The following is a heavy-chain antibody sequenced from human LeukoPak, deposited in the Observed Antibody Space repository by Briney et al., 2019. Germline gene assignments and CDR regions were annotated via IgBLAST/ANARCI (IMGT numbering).Heavy chain of an antibody. D-gene: IGHD1-1*01. CDR2: VHYSGIT. V-gene: IGHV4-59*11. Sequence: SETLSLTCAVSGGSISSHYWSWIRQPPGQGLEWIGYVHYSGITDYNPSLQSRVTISLDTSKSQFSLKLSSVTAADTAVYYCASQLGGTTFHWGQGTLVTVSS. CDR3: ASQLGGTTFH. J-gene: IGHJ4*02. CDR1: GGSISSHY.